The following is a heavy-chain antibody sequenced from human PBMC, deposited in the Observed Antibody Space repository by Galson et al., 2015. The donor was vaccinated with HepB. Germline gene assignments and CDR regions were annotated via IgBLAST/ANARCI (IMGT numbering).Heavy chain of an antibody. V-gene: IGHV1-18*01. J-gene: IGHJ4*02. CDR2: ISAYNGNT. CDR1: GYTFTSYG. CDR3: ARDFTSIVVVSAFDY. Sequence: SVKVSCKASGYTFTSYGISWVRQAPGQGLEWMGWISAYNGNTNYAQKLQGRVTMTTDTSTSTAYMELRSLRSDDTAVYYCARDFTSIVVVSAFDYWGQGTLVTVSS. D-gene: IGHD3-22*01.